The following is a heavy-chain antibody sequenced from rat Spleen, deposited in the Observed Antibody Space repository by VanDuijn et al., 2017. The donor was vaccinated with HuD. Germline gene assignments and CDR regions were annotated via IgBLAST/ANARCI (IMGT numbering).Heavy chain of an antibody. CDR1: GFTFSNYD. Sequence: EVQLVESGGGLVQPGRSLKLSCAASGFTFSNYDMAWVRQAPTKGLEWVASISTSGGSTYYRDSVKGRFTVSRDNAKSTLYLQMDSLRSEDTATYYCARTDYYSSYRRGFDYWGQGVMVTVSS. J-gene: IGHJ2*01. V-gene: IGHV5-25*01. D-gene: IGHD1-2*01. CDR3: ARTDYYSSYRRGFDY. CDR2: ISTSGGST.